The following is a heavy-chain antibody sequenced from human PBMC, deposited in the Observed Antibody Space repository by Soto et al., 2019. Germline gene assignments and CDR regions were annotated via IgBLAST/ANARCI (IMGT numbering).Heavy chain of an antibody. CDR1: GYTFTGYY. Sequence: ASVKVSCKASGYTFTGYYMHWVRQALGQGLEWMGWINPNSGGTNYAQKFQGWVTMTRDTSISTAYMELSRLRSDDTAVYYCARSMYYYDSSGYYGDAFDIWGQGTVVTVSS. CDR2: INPNSGGT. V-gene: IGHV1-2*04. J-gene: IGHJ3*02. CDR3: ARSMYYYDSSGYYGDAFDI. D-gene: IGHD3-22*01.